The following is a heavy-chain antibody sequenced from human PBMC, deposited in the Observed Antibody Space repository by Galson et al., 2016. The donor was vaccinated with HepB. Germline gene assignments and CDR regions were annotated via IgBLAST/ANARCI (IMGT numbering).Heavy chain of an antibody. V-gene: IGHV4-31*03. CDR2: IYYSGPT. D-gene: IGHD2-15*01. J-gene: IGHJ4*02. CDR1: GGSISRGTYY. Sequence: TLSLTCTVSGGSISRGTYYWSWIRQHPGKGLEWIGYIYYSGPTYYNPSLKSRLTISVDTSKNQFTLKLSSVTAADTAVYYCARGLLNIDCSGGSCSTFAYWGQGILVTVSS. CDR3: ARGLLNIDCSGGSCSTFAY.